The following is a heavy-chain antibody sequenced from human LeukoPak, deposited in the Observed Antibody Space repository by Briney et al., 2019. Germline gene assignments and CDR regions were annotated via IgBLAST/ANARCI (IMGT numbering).Heavy chain of an antibody. D-gene: IGHD6-6*01. CDR3: ARHLAGYHSRIAARRQDY. Sequence: SETLSLACTVSGGSISSSSNYWGWIRQSPGKGLEWIGSTYYSGRTYYNPSLKSRVTISVDTSKNQFSLKLSSVTAADTAVYYCARHLAGYHSRIAARRQDYWGQGALVTVSS. V-gene: IGHV4-39*01. J-gene: IGHJ4*02. CDR1: GGSISSSSNY. CDR2: TYYSGRT.